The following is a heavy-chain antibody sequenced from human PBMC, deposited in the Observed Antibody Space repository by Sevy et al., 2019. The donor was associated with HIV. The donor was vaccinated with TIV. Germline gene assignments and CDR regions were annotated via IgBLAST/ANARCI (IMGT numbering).Heavy chain of an antibody. Sequence: GGSLRLSCAASGFTFSDYYMSWIRQAPGKGLEWISYISGSDNTIYYADSVKGRFTISRDNAKKSLYLQMSGLRAEDTAVYYCARDHVKDGDLGDYYYFAMDVWGRGTTVTVSS. V-gene: IGHV3-11*01. CDR1: GFTFSDYY. CDR3: ARDHVKDGDLGDYYYFAMDV. D-gene: IGHD4-17*01. CDR2: ISGSDNTI. J-gene: IGHJ6*02.